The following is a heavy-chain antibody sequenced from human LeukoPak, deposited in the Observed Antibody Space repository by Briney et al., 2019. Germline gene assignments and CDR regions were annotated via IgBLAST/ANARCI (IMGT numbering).Heavy chain of an antibody. V-gene: IGHV4-39*07. CDR3: ARDPRVSYWYFDL. CDR1: RGSISSGSYY. CDR2: IYYTGST. J-gene: IGHJ2*01. Sequence: SETLSLTCSVSRGSISSGSYYWGWIRQPPGKGLERIASIYYTGSTYYNPSLKSRVTISVDTSKNQFSLKLSSVTAADTAVYYCARDPRVSYWYFDLWGRGTLVTVSS.